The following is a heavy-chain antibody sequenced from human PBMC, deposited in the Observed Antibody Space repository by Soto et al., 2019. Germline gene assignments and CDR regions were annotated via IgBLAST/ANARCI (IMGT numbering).Heavy chain of an antibody. D-gene: IGHD3-3*01. J-gene: IGHJ4*02. CDR2: ISAYNGNT. V-gene: IGHV1-18*01. Sequence: QVQLVQSGAEVKKPGASVKVSCKASGYTFTSYGISWVRQAPGQGLEWMGWISAYNGNTNYAQKLQGRVTMTTDTATSTAYMELRSLRSDDTAVYYCARAPRGISRFLEWKSPPASDYWGQGTLVTVSS. CDR1: GYTFTSYG. CDR3: ARAPRGISRFLEWKSPPASDY.